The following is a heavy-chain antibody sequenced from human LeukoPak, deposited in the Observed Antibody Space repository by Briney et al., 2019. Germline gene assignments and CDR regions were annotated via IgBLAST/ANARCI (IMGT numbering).Heavy chain of an antibody. CDR1: GFTFGDYA. V-gene: IGHV3-49*04. CDR2: IASETYGGTA. J-gene: IGHJ4*02. CDR3: TRDQTPYY. Sequence: GGSLRLSCTASGFTFGDYAMTWVRQAPGKGLEWVGFIASETYGGTAEYAASVKGRFTISRDDSKSIAYLQLNSLKTEDTAVYYCTRDQTPYYWGQGTLVTVSS.